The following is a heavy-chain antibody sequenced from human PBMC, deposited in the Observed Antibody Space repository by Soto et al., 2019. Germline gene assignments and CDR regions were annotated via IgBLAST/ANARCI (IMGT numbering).Heavy chain of an antibody. Sequence: GGSLGLSFTASGFTFSCHWIRCISQAPGKGLEWVGSINPGGSAKYYVDSVNGRFTISRANSKNSLSLEMKSLRAEDMAVYYCASLLGNVRTFEHWGQGTLVTVS. CDR1: GFTFSCHW. D-gene: IGHD2-8*01. J-gene: IGHJ4*02. CDR2: INPGGSAK. CDR3: ASLLGNVRTFEH. V-gene: IGHV3-7*01.